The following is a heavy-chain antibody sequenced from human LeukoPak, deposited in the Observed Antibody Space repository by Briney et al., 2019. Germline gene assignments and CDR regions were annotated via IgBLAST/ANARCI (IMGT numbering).Heavy chain of an antibody. Sequence: GGSLRLSCAASGFTVSSNYMSRVRQAPGKGLEWVSVLYSGGNTYYADSVQGRFTISRDNSRNTLYLQMNSLRVEDTAVYYCATEGFRGVLFHIWGQGTVVTVSS. CDR3: ATEGFRGVLFHI. CDR1: GFTVSSNY. V-gene: IGHV3-66*01. D-gene: IGHD3-10*01. J-gene: IGHJ3*02. CDR2: LYSGGNT.